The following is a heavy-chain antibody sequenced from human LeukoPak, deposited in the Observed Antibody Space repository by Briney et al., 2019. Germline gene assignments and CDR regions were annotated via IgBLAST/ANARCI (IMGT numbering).Heavy chain of an antibody. CDR3: AREQRGYSGYANLAFDY. J-gene: IGHJ4*02. D-gene: IGHD5-12*01. CDR2: IIPILGIA. Sequence: ASVKVSCKASGGTFSSYAISWVRQAPGQGLEWMGRIIPILGIANYAQKFQGRVTITADKSTSTAYMELSSLRSEDTAVYYCAREQRGYSGYANLAFDYWGQGTLATVSS. V-gene: IGHV1-69*04. CDR1: GGTFSSYA.